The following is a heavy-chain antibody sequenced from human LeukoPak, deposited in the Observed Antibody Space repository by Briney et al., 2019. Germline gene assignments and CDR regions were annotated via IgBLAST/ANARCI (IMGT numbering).Heavy chain of an antibody. CDR3: ARGPRVVRGVIKATTRYYGMDV. CDR1: GGSISSTSYY. Sequence: PSETLSLTCTVSGGSISSTSYYWSWSRQPPGKGLEWIGQINHSGSTNYNPSLESRVTISVDTSKNQFSLKLSSVTAADTAVYYCARGPRVVRGVIKATTRYYGMDVWGQGTTVTVSS. D-gene: IGHD3-10*01. J-gene: IGHJ6*02. V-gene: IGHV4-39*07. CDR2: INHSGST.